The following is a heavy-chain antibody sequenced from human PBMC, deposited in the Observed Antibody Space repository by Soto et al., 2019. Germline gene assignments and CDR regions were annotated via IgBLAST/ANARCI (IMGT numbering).Heavy chain of an antibody. D-gene: IGHD6-13*01. V-gene: IGHV1-46*01. CDR1: GYTFINYY. CDR3: ARDLAAGDL. CDR2: INPMGGST. J-gene: IGHJ5*02. Sequence: ASVKVSCKASGYTFINYYIHWVRQAPGQGLEWMAIINPMGGSTNYAQEFQGRVTLTSDTSTSAVYMELSSLRFEDTALFYCARDLAAGDLWGQGTLVTVS.